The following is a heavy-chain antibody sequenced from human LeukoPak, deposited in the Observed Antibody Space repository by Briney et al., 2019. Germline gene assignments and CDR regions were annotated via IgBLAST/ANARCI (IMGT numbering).Heavy chain of an antibody. V-gene: IGHV3-33*01. CDR1: GFTFSSYG. CDR2: IWYDGSNK. Sequence: GGSLRLSCAASGFTFSSYGTHWVRQAPGKGLEWVAVIWYDGSNKYYADSVKGRFTISRDNAKNSLYLQMNSLRAEDTAVYYCARDQPNRWQQLVSPAEYFQHWGQGTLVTVSS. D-gene: IGHD6-13*01. J-gene: IGHJ1*01. CDR3: ARDQPNRWQQLVSPAEYFQH.